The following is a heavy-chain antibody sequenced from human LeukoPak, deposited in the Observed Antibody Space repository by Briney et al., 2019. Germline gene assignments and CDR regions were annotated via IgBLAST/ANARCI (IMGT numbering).Heavy chain of an antibody. CDR2: ISFDGSQK. V-gene: IGHV3-30*02. J-gene: IGHJ5*02. CDR3: SKDLTSDFGGDLDP. D-gene: IGHD3-10*01. Sequence: PGGSLRLSCVASGFTFNDHGMHWVRQAPGKGLEWVALISFDGSQKYYADSVKGRFTISRDNTKSTVYLQMNSLRVEDAAVYYCSKDLTSDFGGDLDPWGQGTLVTVSS. CDR1: GFTFNDHG.